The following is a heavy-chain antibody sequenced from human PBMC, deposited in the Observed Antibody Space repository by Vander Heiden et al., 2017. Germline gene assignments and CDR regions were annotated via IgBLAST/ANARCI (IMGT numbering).Heavy chain of an antibody. CDR2: IYSGGST. CDR1: GFTVSGNY. CDR3: ARAPYYDFWSGYHYDY. Sequence: EVQLVESGGGLIQPGVSLRLSCAASGFTVSGNYMSWVRQAPGKGLEWVSVIYSGGSTYYADSVKGRFTISRDNSKNTLYLQMNSLRAEDTAVYYCARAPYYDFWSGYHYDYWGQGTLVTVSS. D-gene: IGHD3-3*01. J-gene: IGHJ4*02. V-gene: IGHV3-53*01.